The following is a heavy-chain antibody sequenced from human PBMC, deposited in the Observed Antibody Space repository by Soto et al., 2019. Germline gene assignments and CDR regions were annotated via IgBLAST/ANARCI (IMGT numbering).Heavy chain of an antibody. CDR2: ISSSGSTI. D-gene: IGHD3-10*01. CDR1: GFTFSDYY. J-gene: IGHJ6*02. V-gene: IGHV3-11*01. Sequence: QVQLVESGGGLVKPGGSLRLSCAASGFTFSDYYMSWIRQAPGKGLEWVSYISSSGSTIYYADSVKGRFTISRDNXKXSXXLQMNSLRAEDTAVYYCACASQVLLWFGEYYGMDVWGQGTTVTVSS. CDR3: ACASQVLLWFGEYYGMDV.